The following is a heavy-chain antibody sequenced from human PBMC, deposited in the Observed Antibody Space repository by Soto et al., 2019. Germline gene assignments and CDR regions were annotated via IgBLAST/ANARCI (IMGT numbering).Heavy chain of an antibody. CDR3: VKAPYGSGSYGFGN. V-gene: IGHV3-9*01. CDR1: GFTFDDYG. J-gene: IGHJ5*02. CDR2: ITWNSDDI. Sequence: EVQLVESGGGLVQPGRSLRLSCAASGFTFDDYGMHWVRQAPGKGLEWVSGITWNSDDIAYADSVKGRFTISRDNAKNSLYLQINSLRAEGTALYYCVKAPYGSGSYGFGNWGQGTLVTVSS. D-gene: IGHD3-10*01.